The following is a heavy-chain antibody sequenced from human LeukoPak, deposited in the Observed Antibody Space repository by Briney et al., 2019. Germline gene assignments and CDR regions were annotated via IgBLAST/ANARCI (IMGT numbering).Heavy chain of an antibody. J-gene: IGHJ4*02. CDR1: GYSFSIYW. V-gene: IGHV5-51*01. D-gene: IGHD5-12*01. CDR3: TRRGSGYDHWHFDY. CDR2: IYGGDSDD. Sequence: GESLKISCKGLGYSFSIYWIAWVRQMPGKGLEWMGIIYGGDSDDRYSPSFQGRVTISADKSMNTAYLQWSSLKASDTAMYYCTRRGSGYDHWHFDYWGQGTLVTVSS.